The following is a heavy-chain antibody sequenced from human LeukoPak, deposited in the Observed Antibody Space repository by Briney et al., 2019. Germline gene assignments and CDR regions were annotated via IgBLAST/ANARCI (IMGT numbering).Heavy chain of an antibody. CDR3: SSDLTGYYGMDF. J-gene: IGHJ6*02. CDR2: ISSSSSYI. D-gene: IGHD1-14*01. CDR1: GFTFSSYS. V-gene: IGHV3-21*01. Sequence: GGSLGLSCAASGFTFSSYSMNWVRQAPGKGLEWVSSISSSSSYIYYADSVKGRFTISRTNAKSSLYLQMNSLRAEDTAVYYCSSDLTGYYGMDFWGQGTMVTVSS.